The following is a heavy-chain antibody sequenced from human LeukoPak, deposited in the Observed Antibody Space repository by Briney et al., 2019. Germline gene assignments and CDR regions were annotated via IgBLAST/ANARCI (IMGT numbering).Heavy chain of an antibody. CDR2: INHSGST. Sequence: PSETLSLTCAVYGGSFSGYYWSWIRQPPGKGLEWIGEINHSGSTNYNPSLKSRVTISVDTSKNQFSLKLSSVTAADTAVYYCARGVGATPYYYYGMDVWGQGTTVTVSS. D-gene: IGHD1-26*01. J-gene: IGHJ6*02. CDR3: ARGVGATPYYYYGMDV. CDR1: GGSFSGYY. V-gene: IGHV4-34*01.